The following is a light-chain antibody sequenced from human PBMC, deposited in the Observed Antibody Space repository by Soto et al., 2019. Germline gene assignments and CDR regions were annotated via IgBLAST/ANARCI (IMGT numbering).Light chain of an antibody. CDR1: QSISSY. J-gene: IGKJ4*01. Sequence: EIVLTQSPATLSLSPGERATLSCRASQSISSYLAWYQQKPGQAPRLLIHDASNRAAGIPARFSGSGSGTDFTLTISSLEPEDFAIYYCQQRSNWPSVTFGGGTKVEIK. CDR3: QQRSNWPSVT. CDR2: DAS. V-gene: IGKV3-11*01.